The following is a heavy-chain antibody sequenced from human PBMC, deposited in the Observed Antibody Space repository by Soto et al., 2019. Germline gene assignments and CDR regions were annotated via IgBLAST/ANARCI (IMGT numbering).Heavy chain of an antibody. Sequence: PGGSLRLSCAASGFTFSSYAMTWVRQAPGKGLEWVSGVSGTGGSAYYADSGKVRFTISRDKSTNTLYLHMNSLRAEDTAVYYCARGSAYSDYDLEYWGQGALVTVSS. CDR3: ARGSAYSDYDLEY. CDR2: VSGTGGSA. CDR1: GFTFSSYA. J-gene: IGHJ4*02. V-gene: IGHV3-23*01. D-gene: IGHD4-17*01.